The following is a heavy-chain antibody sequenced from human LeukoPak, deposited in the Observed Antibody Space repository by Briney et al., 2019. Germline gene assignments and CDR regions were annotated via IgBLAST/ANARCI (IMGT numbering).Heavy chain of an antibody. V-gene: IGHV1-18*01. J-gene: IGHJ5*02. D-gene: IGHD6-6*01. Sequence: ASVKVSCKASGYTFTSYGISWVRQAPGQGLEWMGWISAYNGNTNYAQKPQGRVTMTTDTPTSTAYMELRSLRSDDTAVYYCARDIIAARRRKGGNWFDPWGQGTLVTVSS. CDR3: ARDIIAARRRKGGNWFDP. CDR2: ISAYNGNT. CDR1: GYTFTSYG.